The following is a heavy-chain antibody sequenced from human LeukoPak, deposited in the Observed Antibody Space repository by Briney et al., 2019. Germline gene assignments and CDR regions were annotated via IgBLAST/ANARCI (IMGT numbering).Heavy chain of an antibody. Sequence: GASVKVSCKASGYNFTSYTMNWVRQAPGQGLGWMGWINTNTGNPTYVQGSTGRFVFSLDTSVSTAYLQISSLKAEDTAVYYCARGRPSYDSSGYYLYKNTNWFHPWGQRTLVTVSS. J-gene: IGHJ5*02. CDR1: GYNFTSYT. CDR2: INTNTGNP. V-gene: IGHV7-4-1*02. CDR3: ARGRPSYDSSGYYLYKNTNWFHP. D-gene: IGHD3-22*01.